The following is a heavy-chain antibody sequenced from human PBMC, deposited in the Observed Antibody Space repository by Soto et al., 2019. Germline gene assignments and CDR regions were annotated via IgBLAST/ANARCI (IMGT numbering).Heavy chain of an antibody. J-gene: IGHJ4*02. Sequence: SETLSLTCAVSGGSINSRYWWSWVRQSPGKGLEWIGEIYHSGSTNYNPSLKSRVTISVDKSKSQFSLNLSSVTAADTAVYYCARDQNGSGNYYTRYFDYWGQGTLVTVS. V-gene: IGHV4-4*02. CDR1: GGSINSRYW. CDR3: ARDQNGSGNYYTRYFDY. CDR2: IYHSGST. D-gene: IGHD3-10*01.